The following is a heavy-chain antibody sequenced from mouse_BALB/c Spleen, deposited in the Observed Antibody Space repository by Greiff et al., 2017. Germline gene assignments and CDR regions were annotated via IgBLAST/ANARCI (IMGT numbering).Heavy chain of an antibody. V-gene: IGHV5-12-1*01. CDR1: GFAFSSYD. J-gene: IGHJ4*01. CDR2: ISSGGGST. Sequence: DVKLVESGGGLVKPGGSLKLSCAASGFAFSSYDMSWVRQTPEKRLEWVAYISSGGGSTYYPDTVKGRFTISRDNAKNTLYLQMSSLKSEDTAMYYCARDGYSYAMDYWGQGTSVTVSS. D-gene: IGHD2-3*01. CDR3: ARDGYSYAMDY.